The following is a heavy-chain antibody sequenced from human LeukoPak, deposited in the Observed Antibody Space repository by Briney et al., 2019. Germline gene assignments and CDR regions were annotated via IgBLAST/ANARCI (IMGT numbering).Heavy chain of an antibody. D-gene: IGHD3-10*01. CDR1: GFTFSSYA. CDR2: ISGSSGRT. CDR3: GRVSGYYYGSGRNMGGDFDY. Sequence: GGSLRLSCAASGFTFSSYAMSWVRQAPGKGLEWVSAISGSSGRTYYADSVKGRFTISRDNSKNTLYPQMNSLRAEVRAVYYCGRVSGYYYGSGRNMGGDFDYWGQGTLVTVSS. J-gene: IGHJ4*02. V-gene: IGHV3-23*01.